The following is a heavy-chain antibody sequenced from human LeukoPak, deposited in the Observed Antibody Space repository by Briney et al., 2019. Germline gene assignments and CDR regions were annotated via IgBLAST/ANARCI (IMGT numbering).Heavy chain of an antibody. CDR3: ARDRHYDFWSGYREIALFDY. Sequence: GGSLRLSCAASGFTVSSNYMSWVRQAPGKGLEWVSVIYSGGSTYYADSVKGRFTISRDNSKNTLYLQMNSLRAEDTAVYYCARDRHYDFWSGYREIALFDYWGQGTLVTVSS. CDR2: IYSGGST. J-gene: IGHJ4*02. CDR1: GFTVSSNY. V-gene: IGHV3-66*01. D-gene: IGHD3-3*01.